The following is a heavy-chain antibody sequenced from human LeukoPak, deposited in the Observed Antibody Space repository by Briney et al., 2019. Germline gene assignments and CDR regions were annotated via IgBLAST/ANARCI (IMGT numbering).Heavy chain of an antibody. J-gene: IGHJ4*02. CDR3: ARGLRGRRKEYYFDY. D-gene: IGHD3-10*01. CDR1: RYTFTSYD. V-gene: IGHV1-8*01. Sequence: ASVKVSCKASRYTFTSYDINWVRQATGQGLEWMGWMNPNSGNTGYAQKFQGRVTMTRNTSISTAYMELSSLRSEDTAVYYCARGLRGRRKEYYFDYWGQGTLVTVSS. CDR2: MNPNSGNT.